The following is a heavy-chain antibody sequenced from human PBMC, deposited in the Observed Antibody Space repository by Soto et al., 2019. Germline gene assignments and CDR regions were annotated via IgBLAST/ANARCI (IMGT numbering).Heavy chain of an antibody. D-gene: IGHD2-15*01. CDR3: AREDIDYHGMDV. CDR1: GYTFTRYY. V-gene: IGHV1-46*01. CDR2: INPSGGST. Sequence: QVQLVQSGAEVKKPGASVEVSCKASGYTFTRYYMHWVRQAPGQGLEWMGVINPSGGSTTYAQKCQGRVTMTRDTTTSTVYMYLSSLRSADTAVYFCAREDIDYHGMDVWGQGTTVTVSS. J-gene: IGHJ6*02.